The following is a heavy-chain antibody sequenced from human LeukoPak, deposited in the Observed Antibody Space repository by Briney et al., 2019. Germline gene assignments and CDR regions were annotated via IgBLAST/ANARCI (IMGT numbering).Heavy chain of an antibody. V-gene: IGHV3-15*01. CDR3: TTVYY. CDR2: IQSKADGGTP. CDR1: GFTFSDTW. Sequence: PGGSLRLSCAARGFTFSDTWMGWVRHTPGQGLEWVGRIQSKADGGTPAYAVPVKGRFIISRDDSKNTVYLQMDSLKIEDTGVYYCTTVYYWGQGTVVTVAS. J-gene: IGHJ4*02.